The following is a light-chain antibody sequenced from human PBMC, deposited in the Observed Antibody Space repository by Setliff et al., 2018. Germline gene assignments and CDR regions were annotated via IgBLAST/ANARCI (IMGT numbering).Light chain of an antibody. CDR3: CSYAGSSTFFYV. Sequence: QSALTQPASVSGSPGQSITISCTGTSSDVGSYNLVSWYQQHPGKAPKLMIYEVSKRPSGVSNRFSGSKSGNTASPTISGLQAEDEADYYCCSYAGSSTFFYVFGTGAKVTV. J-gene: IGLJ1*01. CDR2: EVS. CDR1: SSDVGSYNL. V-gene: IGLV2-23*02.